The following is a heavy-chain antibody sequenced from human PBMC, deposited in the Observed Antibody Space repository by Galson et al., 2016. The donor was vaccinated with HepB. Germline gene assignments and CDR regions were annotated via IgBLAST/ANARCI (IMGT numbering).Heavy chain of an antibody. CDR2: IDWDDDK. CDR3: ARIISSGWLFDY. CDR1: GFSLSTNGMC. V-gene: IGHV2-70*11. Sequence: PALVKPTQTLTLTCTFSGFSLSTNGMCVTWIRQPPGKALEWLARIDWDDDKYYSTSLKTRLTISKDSSKDQVVLTITNMDPVDTATYYCARIISSGWLFDYWGQGTLVTVSS. J-gene: IGHJ4*02. D-gene: IGHD6-19*01.